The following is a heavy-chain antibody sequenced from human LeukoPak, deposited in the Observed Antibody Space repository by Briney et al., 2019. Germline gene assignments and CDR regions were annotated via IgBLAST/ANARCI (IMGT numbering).Heavy chain of an antibody. CDR2: ICCGGSTI. CDR3: ARASYDSRGDRSYFDY. Sequence: GGSLSLSCAVSGFTFSSYEMNWVRQPPGKGLEWLSYICCGGSTIYYADSVKGRFTIFRDNAKHSVYLQMNSLRVEDTALYYCARASYDSRGDRSYFDYWGQGTLVPVSS. V-gene: IGHV3-48*03. CDR1: GFTFSSYE. D-gene: IGHD3-22*01. J-gene: IGHJ4*02.